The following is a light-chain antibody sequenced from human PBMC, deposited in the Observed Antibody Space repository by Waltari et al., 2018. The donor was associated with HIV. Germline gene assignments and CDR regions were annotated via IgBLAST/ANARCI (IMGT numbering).Light chain of an antibody. CDR2: GAS. Sequence: VLTQSPGTLSVSPGERATLSCRASQRIDTTSLSWYQQKPGQAPRLVIYGASTRASGIPPRFSGSGPGTDFTLTISSLQPEDFASYYCLQDYNLPGAFGQGTRVEIK. CDR1: QRIDTTS. V-gene: IGKV3D-7*01. CDR3: LQDYNLPGA. J-gene: IGKJ1*01.